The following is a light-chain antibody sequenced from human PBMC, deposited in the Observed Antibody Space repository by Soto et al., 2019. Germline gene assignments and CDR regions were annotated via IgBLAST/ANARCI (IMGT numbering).Light chain of an antibody. CDR3: ATWDDSLNGV. CDR2: TNN. V-gene: IGLV1-44*01. J-gene: IGLJ3*02. Sequence: QSVLTQPPSAIGTPGQTVTISCSGGSSNIGSNTVNWYQQVPGSAPKLLIFTNNLRPSGVPDRFSGPKSGTSAYLAISGLQSEDEADYYCATWDDSLNGVFGGGTKLTVL. CDR1: SSNIGSNT.